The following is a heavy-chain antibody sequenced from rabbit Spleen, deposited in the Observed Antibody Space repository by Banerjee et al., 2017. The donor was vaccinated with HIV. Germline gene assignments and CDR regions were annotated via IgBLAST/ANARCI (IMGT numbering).Heavy chain of an antibody. D-gene: IGHD1-1*01. CDR3: VRGASGSGYYSL. CDR1: GFSFSSGYD. CDR2: IVGSSSGFT. V-gene: IGHV1S45*01. Sequence: QEQLVESGGGLVKPGASLTLICTASGFSFSSGYDMSWVRQAPGKGLEWISCIVGSSSGFTYSATWAKGRFTCSKTSSATVTLQMTSLTAADTATYFCVRGASGSGYYSLWGPGTLVTVS. J-gene: IGHJ6*01.